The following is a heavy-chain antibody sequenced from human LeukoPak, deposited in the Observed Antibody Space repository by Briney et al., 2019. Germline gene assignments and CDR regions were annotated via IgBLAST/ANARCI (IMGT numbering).Heavy chain of an antibody. CDR3: ARKIYYSASETYDSCDY. J-gene: IGHJ4*02. Sequence: GGSLRLSCAASGFVFSSYGMHWVRQAPGKGLEWVAFLPYDENNAYYADSVKGRFTISRDNSKNTLYLQMYSLKPEDTAVYYCARKIYYSASETYDSCDYWGQGTLVTVSS. CDR2: LPYDENNA. V-gene: IGHV3-30*03. CDR1: GFVFSSYG. D-gene: IGHD3-10*01.